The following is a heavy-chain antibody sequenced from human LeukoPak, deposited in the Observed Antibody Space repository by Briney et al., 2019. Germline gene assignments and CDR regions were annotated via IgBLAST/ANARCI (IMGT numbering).Heavy chain of an antibody. CDR1: GFTFSSYG. CDR2: IWYDGSNK. V-gene: IGHV3-33*01. D-gene: IGHD3-10*01. Sequence: GGSLRLSCAASGFTFSSYGMHWVRQAPGKGLEWVAVIWYDGSNKYYADSVKGRFTISRDNSKNTLYLQMNSLRAEDTAVYCCARAFEWFGGCLDVWGQGTTVTVSS. CDR3: ARAFEWFGGCLDV. J-gene: IGHJ6*02.